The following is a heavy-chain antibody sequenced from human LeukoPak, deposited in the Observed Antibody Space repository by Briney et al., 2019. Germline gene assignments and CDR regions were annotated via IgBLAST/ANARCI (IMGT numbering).Heavy chain of an antibody. CDR2: IYYSGIT. CDR1: GGFISNYY. V-gene: IGHV4-59*01. J-gene: IGHJ3*02. D-gene: IGHD2-15*01. Sequence: SETLSLTCTVSGGFISNYYWTWIRQPPGKGLEWIGYIYYSGITNYNPSLKSRVTMLVDTSKNQFSLKLSSVTAANTAVYYCAREGYSGAFDIWGQGTMVTVSS. CDR3: AREGYSGAFDI.